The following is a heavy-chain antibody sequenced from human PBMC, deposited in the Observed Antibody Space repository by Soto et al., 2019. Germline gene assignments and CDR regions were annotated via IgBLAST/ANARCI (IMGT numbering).Heavy chain of an antibody. Sequence: QVQLVQSGAEVKKPGASVKVSCKASGYTFSSYDINWVRQATGQGLEWMGWLNPNSGDTGYAQKFQGRVTLTRNTSINTAYIGLSSLTSDDTAVYYGATSGGGWYLYWGQGTLVTVSS. CDR2: LNPNSGDT. D-gene: IGHD6-19*01. CDR1: GYTFSSYD. V-gene: IGHV1-8*01. J-gene: IGHJ4*02. CDR3: ATSGGGWYLY.